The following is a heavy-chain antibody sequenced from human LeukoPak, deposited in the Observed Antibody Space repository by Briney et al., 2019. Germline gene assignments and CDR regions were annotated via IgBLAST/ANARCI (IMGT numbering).Heavy chain of an antibody. CDR3: ARLPTGYPNWFDP. V-gene: IGHV4-39*01. D-gene: IGHD3-9*01. CDR2: IYHSGTT. Sequence: SETLSLTCAVSGGSIISSSYNWGWIRQPPGKGLEWIGTIYHSGTTYYNPSLKSRVTISVDTSKNQFFLKLSSVTAADTAVYYCARLPTGYPNWFDPWGQGSMVTVSS. CDR1: GGSIISSSYN. J-gene: IGHJ5*02.